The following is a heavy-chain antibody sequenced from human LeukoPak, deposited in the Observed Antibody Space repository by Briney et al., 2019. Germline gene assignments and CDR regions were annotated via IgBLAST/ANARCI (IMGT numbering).Heavy chain of an antibody. CDR1: GFTFSSYA. D-gene: IGHD4-17*01. Sequence: PGGSLRLSCAASGFTFSSYAMSWVRQAPGKGLERVSAISGSGGSTYYADSVKGRLTISRENSKNTRYMQMNSLRAEDTAVYYCAKVVRWLRGAYFDYWCQGTLVTVSS. J-gene: IGHJ4*02. V-gene: IGHV3-23*01. CDR3: AKVVRWLRGAYFDY. CDR2: ISGSGGST.